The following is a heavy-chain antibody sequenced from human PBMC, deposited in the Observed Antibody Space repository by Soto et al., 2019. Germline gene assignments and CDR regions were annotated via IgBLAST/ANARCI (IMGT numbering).Heavy chain of an antibody. D-gene: IGHD3-10*01. J-gene: IGHJ4*02. CDR2: IIPILGIA. CDR1: GGTFSSYT. V-gene: IGHV1-69*02. CDR3: ARADYYGSGSYRVDRVYYFDY. Sequence: ASVKVSCKASGGTFSSYTISWVRQAPGQGLEWMGRIIPILGIANYAQKFQGRVTITADKSTSTAYMELSSLRSEDTAVYYCARADYYGSGSYRVDRVYYFDYWGQGTLVTVSS.